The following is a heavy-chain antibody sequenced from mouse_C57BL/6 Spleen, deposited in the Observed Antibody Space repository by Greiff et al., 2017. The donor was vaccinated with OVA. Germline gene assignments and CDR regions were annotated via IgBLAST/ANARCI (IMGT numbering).Heavy chain of an antibody. J-gene: IGHJ4*01. CDR3: ARFYYDYGEDYAMDY. V-gene: IGHV3-6*01. Sequence: EVQLVESGPGLVKPSQSLSLTCSVTGYSITSGYYWNWIRQFPGNKLEWMGYISYDGSNNYNPSLKNRISITRDTSKNQVFLKLNSVTTEDTATYYWARFYYDYGEDYAMDYWGQGTSVTVSS. D-gene: IGHD2-4*01. CDR1: GYSITSGYY. CDR2: ISYDGSN.